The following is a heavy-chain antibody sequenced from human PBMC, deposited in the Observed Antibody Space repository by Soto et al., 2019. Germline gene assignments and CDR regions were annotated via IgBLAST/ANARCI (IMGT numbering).Heavy chain of an antibody. CDR1: GYSFTIYW. CDR2: IYPGDSYT. Sequence: GESLKISCKGSGYSFTIYWIGWVRQMPGKVLDLMGVIYPGDSYTRXXPSFQGQXXISAYKSISTXYLQWXSLKASDTAMYYCARPSTTGTTPWRQGTLVTVSS. V-gene: IGHV5-51*01. J-gene: IGHJ5*02. CDR3: ARPSTTGTTP. D-gene: IGHD1-1*01.